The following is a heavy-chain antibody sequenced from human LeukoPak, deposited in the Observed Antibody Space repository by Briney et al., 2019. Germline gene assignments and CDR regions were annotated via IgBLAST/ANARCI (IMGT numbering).Heavy chain of an antibody. V-gene: IGHV3-7*01. CDR1: GFSFSSYW. CDR3: AREDPSIAAAHFDY. Sequence: GGSQRLSCAASGFSFSSYWMAWVRQAPGKRLEWGASIKQDGSEKYYADSVKGRFTMSKDNSKNSIYLQMNSLRAEDTAVYYCAREDPSIAAAHFDYWGQGTLVTVSS. J-gene: IGHJ4*02. D-gene: IGHD6-13*01. CDR2: IKQDGSEK.